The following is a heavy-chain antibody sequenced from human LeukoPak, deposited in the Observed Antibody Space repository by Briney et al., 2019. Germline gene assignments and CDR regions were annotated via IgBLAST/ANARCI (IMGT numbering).Heavy chain of an antibody. CDR3: ARLYCSGGSCYSGDAFDM. CDR1: GFTFSSYS. Sequence: AGGSLRLSCAASGFTFSSYSMNWVRQAPGKGLEWVSYISSSSRTIYYADSVKGRFTISRDNAKNSLYLQMNSLRAEDTAVYYCARLYCSGGSCYSGDAFDMWGQGTVVTVSS. J-gene: IGHJ3*02. D-gene: IGHD2-15*01. V-gene: IGHV3-48*04. CDR2: ISSSSRTI.